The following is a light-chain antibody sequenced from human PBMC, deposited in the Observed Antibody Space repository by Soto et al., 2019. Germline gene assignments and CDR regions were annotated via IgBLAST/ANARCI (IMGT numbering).Light chain of an antibody. CDR3: QQYDSSPWT. CDR1: RSVSTDF. J-gene: IGKJ1*01. Sequence: EIVLTQSPGTLSLSPGDRAALSCRASRSVSTDFLAWYQQKPGQAPRLLMYDASSRATGVPDRFSGSGSGTDFTLTITRLEPEDFAVYYCQQYDSSPWTFGQGTKVEIK. V-gene: IGKV3-20*01. CDR2: DAS.